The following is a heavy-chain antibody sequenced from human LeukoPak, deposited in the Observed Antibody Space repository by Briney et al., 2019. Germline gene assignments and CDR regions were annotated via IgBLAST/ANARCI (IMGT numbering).Heavy chain of an antibody. V-gene: IGHV3-30*18. CDR1: GFAFSSYG. CDR2: ISYDGSNK. Sequence: GGSLRLSCAASGFAFSSYGMHWVRQTPGKGLEWVAVISYDGSNKYYADSVKGRFTISRDNSKNTLYLQMNSLRAEDTAVYYCAKDLWAYCGGDCYSIDYWGQGTLVTVSS. CDR3: AKDLWAYCGGDCYSIDY. J-gene: IGHJ4*02. D-gene: IGHD2-21*02.